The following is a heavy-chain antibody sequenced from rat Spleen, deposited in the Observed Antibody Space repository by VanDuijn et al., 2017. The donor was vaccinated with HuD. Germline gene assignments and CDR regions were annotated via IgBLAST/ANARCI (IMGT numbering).Heavy chain of an antibody. J-gene: IGHJ2*01. CDR3: VRHGYTRYYFDY. D-gene: IGHD1-9*01. CDR2: ISTGGGDT. V-gene: IGHV5-25*01. Sequence: EVQLVESDGGLVQPGRSLKLSCAASGFTFSNYHMAWVRQAPTKGLEWVASISTGGGDTYYPDSVQGRFTISRHNAKSTLYLQMDSLRSEDTATYYCVRHGYTRYYFDYWGQGVMVTVSS. CDR1: GFTFSNYH.